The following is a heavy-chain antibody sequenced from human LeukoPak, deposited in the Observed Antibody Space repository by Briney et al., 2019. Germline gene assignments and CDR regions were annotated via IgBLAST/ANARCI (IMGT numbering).Heavy chain of an antibody. Sequence: GGSLRLSCAASGFTFSSYSMNWVRQAPGKRLEWVSSISSSSSYIYYADSVKGRFTISRDNAKNSLYLQMNSLRAEDTAVYYCARKARIAAAGTDYYYYYMDVWGKGTTVTVSS. CDR3: ARKARIAAAGTDYYYYYMDV. CDR1: GFTFSSYS. J-gene: IGHJ6*03. V-gene: IGHV3-21*01. D-gene: IGHD6-13*01. CDR2: ISSSSSYI.